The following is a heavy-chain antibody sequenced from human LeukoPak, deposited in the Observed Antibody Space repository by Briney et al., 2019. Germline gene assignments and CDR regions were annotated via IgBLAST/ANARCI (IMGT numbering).Heavy chain of an antibody. CDR1: GFTVSSNY. D-gene: IGHD3-3*01. CDR3: ARPYYDFWSGYYKGGATYYYYGMDV. J-gene: IGHJ6*02. CDR2: IYSGGST. Sequence: GGSLRLSCAASGFTVSSNYMSWVRQAPGKGLEWVSVIYSGGSTYYADSVKGRFTISRDNSKNTLYLQMNSLRAEDTAVYYCARPYYDFWSGYYKGGATYYYYGMDVWGQGTTVTVSS. V-gene: IGHV3-66*04.